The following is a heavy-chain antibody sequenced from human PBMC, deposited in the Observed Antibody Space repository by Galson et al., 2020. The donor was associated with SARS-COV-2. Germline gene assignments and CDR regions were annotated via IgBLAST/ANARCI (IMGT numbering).Heavy chain of an antibody. CDR3: AEFNYPVSAIVY. J-gene: IGHJ4*02. V-gene: IGHV5-10-1*01. CDR1: GYSFTSYW. CDR2: SDPSDSYT. D-gene: IGHD3-10*01. Sequence: KVSCKGSGYSFTSYWSSWVRQMAGKGLEWRGRSDPSDSYTNDSPSFQGDVTITADKSISTAYLQWRSLKAPDTAMYYCAEFNYPVSAIVYSGQGTVVTVSS.